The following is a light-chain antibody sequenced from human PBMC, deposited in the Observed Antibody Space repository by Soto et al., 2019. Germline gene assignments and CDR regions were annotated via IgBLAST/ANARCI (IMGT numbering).Light chain of an antibody. CDR1: SSNIGRNT. V-gene: IGLV1-44*01. Sequence: QSVLTHPPSASGTPGQKVTISCSGNSSNIGRNTVNWYQQLPGTAPKLLISTNNRRPSGVPARFSGSKSGTSASLAISGLQSDDEADYYCAAWDDSLNGYVFRTGTKVTVL. J-gene: IGLJ1*01. CDR3: AAWDDSLNGYV. CDR2: TNN.